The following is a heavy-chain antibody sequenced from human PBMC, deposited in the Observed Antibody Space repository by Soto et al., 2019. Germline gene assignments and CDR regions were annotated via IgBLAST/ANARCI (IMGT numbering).Heavy chain of an antibody. V-gene: IGHV1-69*01. Sequence: QVPLLQSGAELREPGSSVRVSCTPSGGTFVSSAFAWVRQAPGGKIEWMGGIIPILGSTKYAEKFLGRLTIRADDSSRTAYLELSSLTFDDTAVYLCAKKNPHGDSNKAWLDPWGQGTLVTVST. CDR2: IIPILGST. CDR1: GGTFVSSA. J-gene: IGHJ5*02. D-gene: IGHD2-8*01. CDR3: AKKNPHGDSNKAWLDP.